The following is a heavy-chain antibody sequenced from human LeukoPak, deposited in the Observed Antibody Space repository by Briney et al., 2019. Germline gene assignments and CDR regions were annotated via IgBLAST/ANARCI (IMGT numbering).Heavy chain of an antibody. CDR3: ARDRPHRTIAAAGSDAFDI. D-gene: IGHD6-13*01. Sequence: ASVKVSCKASGGTFSSYAISWVRQAPGQGLGWMGGIIPIFGTANYAQKFQGRVTITADESTSTAYMELSSLRSEDTAVYYCARDRPHRTIAAAGSDAFDIWGQGTMVTVSS. J-gene: IGHJ3*02. CDR1: GGTFSSYA. CDR2: IIPIFGTA. V-gene: IGHV1-69*01.